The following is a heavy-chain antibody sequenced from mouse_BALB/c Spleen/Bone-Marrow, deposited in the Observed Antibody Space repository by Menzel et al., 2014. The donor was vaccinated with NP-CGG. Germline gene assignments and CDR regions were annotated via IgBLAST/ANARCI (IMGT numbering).Heavy chain of an antibody. Sequence: QVQLQQPGPGLVQPSQSLSITCTVSGLSLTSYGVHWVRQSPGKGLEWLGVIWSGGSTDYNAAFISRLSISKDNSKSQVFFKMNSLQTNDTAIYYCARKGLRRGDWFAYWGQGTLVTVSA. CDR3: ARKGLRRGDWFAY. CDR2: IWSGGST. D-gene: IGHD2-2*01. V-gene: IGHV2-2*02. CDR1: GLSLTSYG. J-gene: IGHJ3*01.